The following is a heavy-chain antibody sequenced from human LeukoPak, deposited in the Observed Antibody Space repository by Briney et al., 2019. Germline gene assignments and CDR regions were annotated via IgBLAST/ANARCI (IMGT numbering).Heavy chain of an antibody. CDR1: GGSISSYY. CDR3: ARHRVDFWSGPYY. D-gene: IGHD3-3*01. V-gene: IGHV4-59*08. CDR2: IYYSGST. J-gene: IGHJ4*02. Sequence: SETLSLTCTVSGGSISSYYWSWIRQPPGKGLEWIGYIYYSGSTNYNPSLKSRVTISVDTSKNQFSLKLSSVTAADTAVYYCARHRVDFWSGPYYWGQGTLVTVSS.